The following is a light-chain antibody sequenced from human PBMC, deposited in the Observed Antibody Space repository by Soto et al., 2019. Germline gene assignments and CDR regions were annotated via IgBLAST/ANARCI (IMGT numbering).Light chain of an antibody. CDR2: EGS. Sequence: QSALTQPASVSGSPGQSITISCTGTSDDVGSYNLVSWYQQHPGKAPKLMIYEGSKRPSGVSNRFSGSKSGNTASLAISGLQSEDEADYYCAAWDDSLNGVIFGAGTKLTVL. CDR1: SDDVGSYNL. V-gene: IGLV2-14*02. J-gene: IGLJ2*01. CDR3: AAWDDSLNGVI.